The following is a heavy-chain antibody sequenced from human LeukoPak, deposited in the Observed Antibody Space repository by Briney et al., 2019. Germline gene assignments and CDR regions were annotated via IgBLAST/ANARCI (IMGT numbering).Heavy chain of an antibody. CDR3: ARLVVPAATDWFDP. V-gene: IGHV5-51*01. CDR2: IYPGDSDT. Sequence: AGESLKISCKGSGYSFTSYWIGWVRQMPGKGPEWMGIIYPGDSDTRYSPSFQGQVTISADKSISTAYLQWSSLKASDTAMYYCARLVVPAATDWFDPWGQGTLVTVSS. D-gene: IGHD2-2*01. CDR1: GYSFTSYW. J-gene: IGHJ5*02.